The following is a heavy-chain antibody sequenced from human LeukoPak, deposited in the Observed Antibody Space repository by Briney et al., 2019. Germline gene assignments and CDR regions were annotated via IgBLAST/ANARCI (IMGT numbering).Heavy chain of an antibody. V-gene: IGHV3-7*01. Sequence: GGSLRLSCAVSGFNFNSYWMNWVRQAPGKGLEWVANIKQDESEKNYVDSVKGRFTIPRDNANNLLHLQMNNLRADDTAVYYCARRSGYYWDAFDVWGQGTMVTVSS. D-gene: IGHD3-22*01. CDR1: GFNFNSYW. CDR3: ARRSGYYWDAFDV. J-gene: IGHJ3*01. CDR2: IKQDESEK.